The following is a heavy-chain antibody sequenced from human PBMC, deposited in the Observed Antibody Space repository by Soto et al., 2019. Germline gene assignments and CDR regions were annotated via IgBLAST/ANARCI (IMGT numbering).Heavy chain of an antibody. D-gene: IGHD4-17*01. J-gene: IGHJ2*01. V-gene: IGHV4-31*03. CDR1: GGSISSGGYY. Sequence: QVQLQESGPGLVKPSQTLSLTCTVSGGSISSGGYYWSWIRQHPGKGLEWIGYIYYSGSTYYNPSRKSRVTISVDTSKNHFALKLSSVTAADTAVYYCARDPEMTSVTPRGYWYFDLWGRGTLVTVSS. CDR2: IYYSGST. CDR3: ARDPEMTSVTPRGYWYFDL.